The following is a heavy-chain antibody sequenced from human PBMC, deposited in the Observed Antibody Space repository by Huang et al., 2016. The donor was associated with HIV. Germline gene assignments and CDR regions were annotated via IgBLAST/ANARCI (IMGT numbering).Heavy chain of an antibody. D-gene: IGHD3-10*01. CDR2: IYYSGGT. CDR3: ARLPGSITMIRGVITDPY. Sequence: QLQLQESVPGLVTPSETLSLTCTVSGGSIRSDNYYWEWIGSIYYSGGTYYHPSLKRRVTITVDTSKNHFSLRMRSVTAADTAVYYCARLPGSITMIRGVITDPYWGQGTLVTVSS. J-gene: IGHJ4*02. V-gene: IGHV4-39*02. CDR1: GGSIRSDNYY.